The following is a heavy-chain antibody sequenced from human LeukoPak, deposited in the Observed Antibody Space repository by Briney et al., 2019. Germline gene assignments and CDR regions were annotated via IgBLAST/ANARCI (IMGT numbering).Heavy chain of an antibody. D-gene: IGHD6-19*01. CDR2: INHSGST. J-gene: IGHJ4*02. CDR3: ARGSRRGYSSGWYGGFDY. CDR1: GGSFGGYY. Sequence: SETLPLTCAVYGGSFGGYYWSWIRQPPGKGLEWIGEINHSGSTNYNPSLKSRVTISVDTSKNQFSLKLSSVTAADTAVYYCARGSRRGYSSGWYGGFDYWGQGTLVTVSS. V-gene: IGHV4-34*01.